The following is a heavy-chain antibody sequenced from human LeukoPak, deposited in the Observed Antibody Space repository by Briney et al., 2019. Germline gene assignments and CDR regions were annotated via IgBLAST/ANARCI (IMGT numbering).Heavy chain of an antibody. CDR2: IYPGDSDT. CDR1: GYSFTSYW. D-gene: IGHD3-22*01. CDR3: ARFTYDSSGYYFFDY. V-gene: IGHV5-51*01. J-gene: IGHJ4*02. Sequence: GESLKISCKGSGYSFTSYWIGWVRQMPGKGLEWMGIIYPGDSDTRYSPSFQGQVTISADKSISTAYLQWSSLKASDTAMYYCARFTYDSSGYYFFDYWGQGTLVTVSS.